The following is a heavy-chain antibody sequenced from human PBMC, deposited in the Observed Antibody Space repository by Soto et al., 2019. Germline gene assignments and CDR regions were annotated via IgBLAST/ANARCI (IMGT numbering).Heavy chain of an antibody. V-gene: IGHV3-15*07. D-gene: IGHD3-22*01. CDR1: GFTFSNAW. Sequence: GGSLRLSCAASGFTFSNAWMNWVRQAPGKGLEWVGRIKSKTDGGTTDYADSVKGRFTISRDNSKNTQYLQMSSLRADDTAVYYCVKGEYYYDSSGYYPFDYWGQGTLVTVSS. CDR2: IKSKTDGGTT. CDR3: VKGEYYYDSSGYYPFDY. J-gene: IGHJ4*02.